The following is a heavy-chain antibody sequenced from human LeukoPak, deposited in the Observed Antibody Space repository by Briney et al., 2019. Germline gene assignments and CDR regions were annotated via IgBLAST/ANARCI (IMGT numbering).Heavy chain of an antibody. CDR2: ISSSSSTI. CDR1: GFTFSSYS. Sequence: GGSLRLSCAASGFTFSSYSMNWVRQAPGKGLEWVSYISSSSSTIYYADSVKGRFTISRDNSKNTLYLQMNSLRAEDTAVYYCARSSSGWYINAFDIWGRGTMVTVSS. CDR3: ARSSSGWYINAFDI. D-gene: IGHD6-19*01. V-gene: IGHV3-48*01. J-gene: IGHJ3*02.